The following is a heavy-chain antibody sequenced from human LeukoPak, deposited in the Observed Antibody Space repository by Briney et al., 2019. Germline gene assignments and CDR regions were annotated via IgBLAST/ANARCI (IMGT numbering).Heavy chain of an antibody. CDR3: ARENADGYSSSWSSWFDP. V-gene: IGHV1-2*02. CDR1: GYTFTGYY. J-gene: IGHJ5*02. Sequence: ASVKVSCKASGYTFTGYYMHWVRQAPGQGLEWMGWINPNSGGTNYAQKFQGRVTMTRDTSISTAYMELSRLRSDDTAVYYCARENADGYSSSWSSWFDPWGQGTLVTVSS. D-gene: IGHD6-13*01. CDR2: INPNSGGT.